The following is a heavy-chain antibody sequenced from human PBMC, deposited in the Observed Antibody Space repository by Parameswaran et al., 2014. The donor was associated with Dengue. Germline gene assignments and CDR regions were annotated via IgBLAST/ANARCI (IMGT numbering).Heavy chain of an antibody. CDR3: AKDRGWVNYYGGSPYYYGMDV. CDR2: ITPSGDNT. J-gene: IGHJ6*02. V-gene: IGHV3-23*01. Sequence: GGSLRLSCAASGFTFSNYAMSWVRQAPGKGLEWVSAITPSGDNTYYADSVKGRFSISRDNSKNTLYIHMNSLRADDTAIYYCAKDRGWVNYYGGSPYYYGMDVWGQGTTVTVSS. D-gene: IGHD3-10*01. CDR1: GFTFSNYA.